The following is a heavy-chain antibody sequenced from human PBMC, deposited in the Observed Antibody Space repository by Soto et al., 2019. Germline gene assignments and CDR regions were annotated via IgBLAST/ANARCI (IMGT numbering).Heavy chain of an antibody. Sequence: ASVKVSCKASGYTFTGYDINWVRQATGQGLEWMGWMNPNSGNTGYAQKFQGRVTMTRNTSISTAYMELSSLRSEDTAVYYCARGPFTIFGVVTRYYYYYMDVWGKGTTVTVSS. CDR2: MNPNSGNT. J-gene: IGHJ6*03. CDR3: ARGPFTIFGVVTRYYYYYMDV. D-gene: IGHD3-3*01. V-gene: IGHV1-8*01. CDR1: GYTFTGYD.